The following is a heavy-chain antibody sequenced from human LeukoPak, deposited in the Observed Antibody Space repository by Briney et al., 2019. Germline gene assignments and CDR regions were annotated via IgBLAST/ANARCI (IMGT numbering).Heavy chain of an antibody. CDR3: SLQSAVAGTTDDY. Sequence: GGSLRLSCAASGFTFSSYGMHWVRQAPGKGLEWVAVISYDGSNKYYADSVKGRFTISRDNSKNTLYLQMNSLRAEDTAVYYCSLQSAVAGTTDDYWGQGTLVTVSS. D-gene: IGHD6-19*01. V-gene: IGHV3-30*03. CDR1: GFTFSSYG. CDR2: ISYDGSNK. J-gene: IGHJ4*02.